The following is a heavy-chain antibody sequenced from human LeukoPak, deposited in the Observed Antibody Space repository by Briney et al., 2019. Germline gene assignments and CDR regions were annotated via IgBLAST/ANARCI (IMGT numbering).Heavy chain of an antibody. D-gene: IGHD3-22*01. CDR3: ANTEEAYYDSSGYPP. V-gene: IGHV3-23*01. CDR2: ISGSGGST. Sequence: GGSLRLSSAASGFTFSSYAMSWVRQAPGKGLEWVSAISGSGGSTYYADSVKGRFTISRDNSKNTLYLQMNSLRAEDTAVYYCANTEEAYYDSSGYPPWGQGTLVTVSS. CDR1: GFTFSSYA. J-gene: IGHJ5*02.